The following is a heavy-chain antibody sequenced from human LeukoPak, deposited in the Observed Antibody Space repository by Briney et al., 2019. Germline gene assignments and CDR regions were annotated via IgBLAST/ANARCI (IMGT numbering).Heavy chain of an antibody. D-gene: IGHD3-9*01. CDR2: IYYSGST. CDR1: GGSISSYY. Sequence: ASETLSLTCTVSGGSISSYYWSWIRQPPGKGLEWIGYIYYSGSTNYNPSLKSRVTISVGTSKNQFSLKLSSVTAADMAVYYCAKETYDILTGTYFDYWGQGTLVTVSS. CDR3: AKETYDILTGTYFDY. J-gene: IGHJ4*02. V-gene: IGHV4-59*01.